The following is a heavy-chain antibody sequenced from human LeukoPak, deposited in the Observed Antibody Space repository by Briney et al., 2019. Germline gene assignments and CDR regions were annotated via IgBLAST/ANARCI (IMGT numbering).Heavy chain of an antibody. CDR3: ASLLWFGESTMEGNWFDP. J-gene: IGHJ5*02. CDR2: ISSSSSYI. D-gene: IGHD3-10*01. CDR1: GFTFSSYS. V-gene: IGHV3-21*01. Sequence: PGRSLRLSCAASGFTFSSYSMNWVRQAPGKGLEWVSSISSSSSYIYYADSVKGRFTISRDNAKSSLYLQMNSLRAEDTAVYYCASLLWFGESTMEGNWFDPWGQGTLVTVSS.